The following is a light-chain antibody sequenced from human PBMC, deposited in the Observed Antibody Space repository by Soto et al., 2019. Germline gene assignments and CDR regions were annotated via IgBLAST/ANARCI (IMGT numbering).Light chain of an antibody. V-gene: IGLV6-57*04. J-gene: IGLJ3*02. CDR1: SGNIVSNY. Sequence: NFMLTQPHSVSESPGKTVTISCTRSSGNIVSNYVQWYQQLPGSAPTTVIYEDNQRPSEVPDRFSGSVHSSSISASLTISGLTTEDEADYYCQSYDSNNVVFGGGTKVTVL. CDR2: EDN. CDR3: QSYDSNNVV.